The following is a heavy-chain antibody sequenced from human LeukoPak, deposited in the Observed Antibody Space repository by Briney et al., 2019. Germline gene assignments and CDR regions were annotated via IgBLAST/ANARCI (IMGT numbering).Heavy chain of an antibody. CDR3: ARVGSSGWYDFDY. V-gene: IGHV1-2*02. CDR1: GYTFTGYY. CDR2: INPNSGGT. Sequence: ASVKVSCTASGYTFTGYYVHWVRQAPGQGLEWMGWINPNSGGTNYAQKFQGRVTMTRDTSISTAYMELSRLRSDDTAVYYCARVGSSGWYDFDYWGQGTLVTVSS. D-gene: IGHD6-19*01. J-gene: IGHJ4*02.